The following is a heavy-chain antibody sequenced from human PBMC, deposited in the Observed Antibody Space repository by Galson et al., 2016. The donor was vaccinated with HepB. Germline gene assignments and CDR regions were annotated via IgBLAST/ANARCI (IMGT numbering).Heavy chain of an antibody. CDR3: ARVEAGTTPT. Sequence: SLRLSCAASGFTFSSYWMHWVRQAPGKGLVWVSRIYSDGSSTNYADSVKGRFTISRDNAKNTVYLQMNSLRAEDTAVYYCARVEAGTTPTWGQGNLVTVSS. J-gene: IGHJ4*02. CDR1: GFTFSSYW. D-gene: IGHD1-1*01. CDR2: IYSDGSST. V-gene: IGHV3-74*01.